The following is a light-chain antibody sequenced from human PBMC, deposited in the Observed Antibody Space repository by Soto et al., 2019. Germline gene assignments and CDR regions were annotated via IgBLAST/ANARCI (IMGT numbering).Light chain of an antibody. CDR2: DAS. J-gene: IGKJ1*01. CDR3: QQHGSAPWT. Sequence: EIVLTQSPGTLSLSPGERATLSCRASQSVSGSSLAWYQQRLGQAPRLLIYDASSRATGIPDRFSGSGSGTDFTLTISRLEPEDFAVYDCQQHGSAPWTFGQGTKVEVK. CDR1: QSVSGSS. V-gene: IGKV3-20*01.